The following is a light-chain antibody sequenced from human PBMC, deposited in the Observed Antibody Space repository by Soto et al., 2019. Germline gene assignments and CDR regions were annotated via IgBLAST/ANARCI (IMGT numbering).Light chain of an antibody. CDR1: QSVGSD. V-gene: IGKV3-15*01. Sequence: MAQSSAALSVSPGERATVSCRASQSVGSDLGWYQQKPGQAPRLLIYGASNRATGLPARFSGSASGKEFTLTSSMLPSEDLAVYCCQDYNIWPTFGRGTKVDIK. CDR3: QDYNIWPT. J-gene: IGKJ1*01. CDR2: GAS.